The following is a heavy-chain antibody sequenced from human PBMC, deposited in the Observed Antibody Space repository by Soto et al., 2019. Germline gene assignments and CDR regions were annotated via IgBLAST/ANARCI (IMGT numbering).Heavy chain of an antibody. D-gene: IGHD6-19*01. Sequence: QVQLVESGGGVVQPGRSLRLSCAASGFTFSSFSMHWVRQAPGKGLEWVAVISYDVSKRDYADSVKGRFTISRDNSKNTIYLQMNSLRADDMAVYFCVSTIAVAGAQVFDYWGQGTLVTVSS. V-gene: IGHV3-30-3*01. J-gene: IGHJ4*02. CDR2: ISYDVSKR. CDR3: VSTIAVAGAQVFDY. CDR1: GFTFSSFS.